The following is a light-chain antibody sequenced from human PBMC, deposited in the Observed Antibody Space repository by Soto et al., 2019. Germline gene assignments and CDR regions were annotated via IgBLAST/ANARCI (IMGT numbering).Light chain of an antibody. CDR2: GAS. Sequence: EIVLTQSPGTLSLSPGERAALSCRASQSVSSNYLAWYQQRPGQAPRLLIYGASSRATGIPDRFSGSGSGTAFTLTISRLEPEDFAVYYCQQYGNSPQTFGQGTKVEVK. CDR1: QSVSSNY. CDR3: QQYGNSPQT. J-gene: IGKJ1*01. V-gene: IGKV3-20*01.